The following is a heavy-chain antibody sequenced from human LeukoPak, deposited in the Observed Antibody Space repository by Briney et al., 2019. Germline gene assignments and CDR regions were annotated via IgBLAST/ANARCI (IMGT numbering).Heavy chain of an antibody. V-gene: IGHV3-23*01. CDR2: IFGSGGST. Sequence: GGSLRLSCAAPGFTFSSYAMYWVRQAPGKGLEWVSGIFGSGGSTHYADSVKGRFTISRDNSKNTVYLQMNSLRAEDTAVYYCAKTTTGYSSGRFPGWPVDYWGQGTLVTVSS. CDR3: AKTTTGYSSGRFPGWPVDY. J-gene: IGHJ4*02. CDR1: GFTFSSYA. D-gene: IGHD6-19*01.